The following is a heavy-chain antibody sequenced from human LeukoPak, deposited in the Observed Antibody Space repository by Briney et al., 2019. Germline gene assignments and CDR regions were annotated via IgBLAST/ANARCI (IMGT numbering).Heavy chain of an antibody. V-gene: IGHV3-30*02. CDR1: GFTFSSYG. CDR2: IRYDGSNK. D-gene: IGHD3-10*01. CDR3: AKDHGIYGSGSYFPH. Sequence: PGGSLRLSCAASGFTFSSYGMHWVRQAPGKGLEWVAFIRYDGSNKYYADSVKGRFTISRGNSKNTLYLQMNSLRAEDTAVYYCAKDHGIYGSGSYFPHWGQGTLVTVSS. J-gene: IGHJ4*02.